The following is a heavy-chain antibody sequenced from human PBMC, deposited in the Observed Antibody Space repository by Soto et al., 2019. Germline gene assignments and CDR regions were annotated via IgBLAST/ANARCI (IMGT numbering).Heavy chain of an antibody. CDR2: IYYSGST. D-gene: IGHD5-18*01. CDR1: GGSISSGGYY. CDR3: AGYSYGVGSKDY. Sequence: SETLSLTCTVSGGSISSGGYYWSWIRQPPGKGLEWIGYIYYSGSTNYNPSLKSRVTISVDTSKNQFSLKLSSVTAADTAVYYCAGYSYGVGSKDYWGQGTLVTVSS. J-gene: IGHJ4*02. V-gene: IGHV4-61*08.